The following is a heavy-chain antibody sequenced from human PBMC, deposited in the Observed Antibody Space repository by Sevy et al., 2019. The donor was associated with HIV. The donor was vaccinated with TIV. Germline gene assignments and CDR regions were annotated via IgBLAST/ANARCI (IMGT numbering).Heavy chain of an antibody. CDR1: GFTFDDYT. J-gene: IGHJ6*02. D-gene: IGHD2-15*01. Sequence: GGSLRLSCAASGFTFDDYTMHWVRQAPGKGLEWVSLMSWDGGSTNYADSVKGRFTISRDNSKNSLYLQMNSLRTEDTALYYCAKVSGIDYGMDVWGQGTTVTVSS. CDR3: AKVSGIDYGMDV. V-gene: IGHV3-43*01. CDR2: MSWDGGST.